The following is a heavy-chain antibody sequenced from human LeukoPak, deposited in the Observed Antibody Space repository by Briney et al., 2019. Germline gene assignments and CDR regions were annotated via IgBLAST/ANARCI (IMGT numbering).Heavy chain of an antibody. Sequence: GGSLRLSCAASGFTFSSYWMTWVRQAPGKGLEWVANIKQDGSEKYYVDSVKGRFTISRDNAKNSLYLQMNSLRPEDTAVYYCAREAIRGYGSGSYSYYFDYWGQGTLVTVSS. D-gene: IGHD3-10*01. CDR2: IKQDGSEK. V-gene: IGHV3-7*01. CDR3: AREAIRGYGSGSYSYYFDY. J-gene: IGHJ4*02. CDR1: GFTFSSYW.